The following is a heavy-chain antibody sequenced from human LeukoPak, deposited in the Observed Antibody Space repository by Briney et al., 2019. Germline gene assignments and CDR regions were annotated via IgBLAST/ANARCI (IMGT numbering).Heavy chain of an antibody. Sequence: ASVKVSCKASGGTLSNFAISWVRQAPGQGLEWMGGIIAIFGTANYAQKFQGRVTITADESTTTAYMELSSLRSEDTAVYYCARDKLDDLAFDYWGQGTLVTVSS. J-gene: IGHJ4*02. D-gene: IGHD3/OR15-3a*01. V-gene: IGHV1-69*01. CDR1: GGTLSNFA. CDR2: IIAIFGTA. CDR3: ARDKLDDLAFDY.